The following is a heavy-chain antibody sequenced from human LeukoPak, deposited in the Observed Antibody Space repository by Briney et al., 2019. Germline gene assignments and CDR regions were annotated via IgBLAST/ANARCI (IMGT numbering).Heavy chain of an antibody. CDR1: GGSFSGYY. Sequence: KPSETLSLTCAVYGGSFSGYYWSWIRQPPGKGLEWIGEINHSGSTNYNPSLKSRVTISVDTSKNQFSLKLSSVTAADTAVYYCAITGVMVATPWFDPWGQGTLVTVSS. CDR3: AITGVMVATPWFDP. D-gene: IGHD5-12*01. V-gene: IGHV4-34*01. CDR2: INHSGST. J-gene: IGHJ5*02.